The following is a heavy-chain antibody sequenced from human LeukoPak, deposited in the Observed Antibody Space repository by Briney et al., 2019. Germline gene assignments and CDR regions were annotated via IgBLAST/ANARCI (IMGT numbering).Heavy chain of an antibody. CDR2: IWYDGGNK. CDR1: GFTFSHYG. J-gene: IGHJ4*02. V-gene: IGHV3-33*06. D-gene: IGHD6-19*01. Sequence: GGSLRLSCAASGFTFSHYGMHWVRQAPGKGLEWVAVIWYDGGNKYFADSVKGRFTISRDNSKNTVYLQMNSLRVEDTAVYYCAKGTESGCYAYFDYWGRGTLVTVSS. CDR3: AKGTESGCYAYFDY.